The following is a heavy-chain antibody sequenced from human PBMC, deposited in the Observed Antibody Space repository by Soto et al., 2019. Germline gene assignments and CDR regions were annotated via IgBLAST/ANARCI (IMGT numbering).Heavy chain of an antibody. CDR1: GYTFTSYY. Sequence: QVQLVQSGAEVKKPGASVKVSCKASGYTFTSYYMHWVRQAPGQGLEWMGIINPSGGSTSYAQKFKGRVTMTRDTSTSTVYMELSSLRSEDTAVYYCAREGQHHGWWFDPWGQGTLVTVSS. J-gene: IGHJ5*02. V-gene: IGHV1-46*01. CDR3: AREGQHHGWWFDP. CDR2: INPSGGST. D-gene: IGHD6-13*01.